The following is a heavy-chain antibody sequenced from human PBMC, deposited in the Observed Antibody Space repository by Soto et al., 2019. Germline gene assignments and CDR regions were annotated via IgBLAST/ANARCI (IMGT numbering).Heavy chain of an antibody. CDR2: ISAYNGNT. V-gene: IGHV1-18*01. CDR1: GYTFTSYG. CDR3: AREGVAPYYYYGMDV. D-gene: IGHD5-12*01. J-gene: IGHJ6*02. Sequence: ASVKVSCKASGYTFTSYGISWVRQAPGQGLEWMGWISAYNGNTNYAQTFQGRVTMTTDTSTSTVYMELRSLRSDDTAAYYCAREGVAPYYYYGMDVWGQGTPLTVSS.